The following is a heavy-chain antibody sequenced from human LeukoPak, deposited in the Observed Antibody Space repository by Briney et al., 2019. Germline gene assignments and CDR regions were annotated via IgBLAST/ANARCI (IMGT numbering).Heavy chain of an antibody. J-gene: IGHJ4*02. Sequence: GGSLRLSCAASGFTFSRYWMHWVRQARGKGLVWVSRITTEGTTTNYADSVKGRFTISRDNAKNTLYLQMNSLRAEDTAVYYCARDNNYGSDYWGQGTLVTVSS. D-gene: IGHD3-10*01. CDR1: GFTFSRYW. CDR3: ARDNNYGSDY. V-gene: IGHV3-74*01. CDR2: ITTEGTTT.